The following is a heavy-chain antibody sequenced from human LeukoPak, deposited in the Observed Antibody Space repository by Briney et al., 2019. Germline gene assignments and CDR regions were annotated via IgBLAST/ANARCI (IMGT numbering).Heavy chain of an antibody. J-gene: IGHJ6*02. V-gene: IGHV4-34*01. CDR1: GGSFSGYY. CDR2: INHSGNT. Sequence: SETLSLTCAAYGGSFSGYYWSWIRQPPGKGLEWIGEINHSGNTIYNPSLKSRVTISIDPFKNQLSLKVTSVTAADTAVYYCARDHGYFGMDVWGQGTTVTISS. CDR3: ARDHGYFGMDV.